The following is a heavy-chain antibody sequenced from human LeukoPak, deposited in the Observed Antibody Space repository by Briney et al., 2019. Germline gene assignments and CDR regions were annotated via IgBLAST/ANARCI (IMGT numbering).Heavy chain of an antibody. CDR2: INPNSGGT. CDR3: AREWIQLWADAFDI. D-gene: IGHD5-18*01. Sequence: ASVKVSCKACGCTFTGYYMHWVRQAPGQRREWMGGINPNSGGTNYAQKFQGRVTMTRDTSISTAYMGLSRLRSDDPAVYYCAREWIQLWADAFDIWGQGTMVTVSS. J-gene: IGHJ3*02. V-gene: IGHV1-2*02. CDR1: GCTFTGYY.